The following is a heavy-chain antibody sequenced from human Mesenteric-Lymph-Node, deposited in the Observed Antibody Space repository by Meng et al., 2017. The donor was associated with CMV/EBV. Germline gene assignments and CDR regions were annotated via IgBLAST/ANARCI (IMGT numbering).Heavy chain of an antibody. D-gene: IGHD3-22*01. CDR3: ARRGNYDSDYSEY. V-gene: IGHV4-39*01. J-gene: IGHJ4*02. CDR1: ADSISNSTCD. CDR2: VHHSGTT. Sequence: HLQASGPGLVKPSETLSCPCIVSADSISNSTCDWTWLRPPPGKGLGWIGSVHHSGTTYYNPSLKGRLTISVDTSANLFSLRLTTVTAADTATYYCARRGNYDSDYSEYWGQGTLVTVSS.